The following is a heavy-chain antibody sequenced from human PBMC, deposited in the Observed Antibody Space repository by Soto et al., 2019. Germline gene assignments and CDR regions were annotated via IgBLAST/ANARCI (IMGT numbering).Heavy chain of an antibody. V-gene: IGHV1-18*01. J-gene: IGHJ4*01. CDR2: VGNYNGNT. D-gene: IGHD6-13*01. CDR1: GYTFSSSG. CDR3: ARGPGGSSWQTYFDY. Sequence: ASVKVSCKASGYTFSSSGVSWVRQAPGQGLEWMGWVGNYNGNTNYAQMFQGRVTMTTDTSTSTAYMELRSLRFDDTAVYYCARGPGGSSWQTYFDYWGQ.